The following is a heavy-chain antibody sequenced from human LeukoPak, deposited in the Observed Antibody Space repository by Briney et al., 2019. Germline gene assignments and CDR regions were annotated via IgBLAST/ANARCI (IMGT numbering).Heavy chain of an antibody. CDR2: LYSSGST. Sequence: SETLSLTCTVSGSISSYYWSWIRQPPGKGLEWIGSLYSSGSTYYNPSLKSRFTISVDNSKNQFALKLTSVTAADTAMYFCAGGSRGYQEAFDYWGQGTLVPVSP. V-gene: IGHV4-59*03. CDR3: AGGSRGYQEAFDY. J-gene: IGHJ4*02. CDR1: GSISSYY. D-gene: IGHD3-22*01.